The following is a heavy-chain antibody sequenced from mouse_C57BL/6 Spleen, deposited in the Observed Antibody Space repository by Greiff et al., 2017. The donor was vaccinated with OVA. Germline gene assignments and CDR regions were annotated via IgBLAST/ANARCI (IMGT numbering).Heavy chain of an antibody. CDR3: ARLVRRAYFDY. V-gene: IGHV5-17*01. CDR2: ISSGSSTI. CDR1: GFTFSDYG. J-gene: IGHJ2*01. D-gene: IGHD4-1*01. Sequence: EVMLVESGGGLVKPGGSLKLSCAASGFTFSDYGMHWVRQAPEKGLEWVAYISSGSSTIYYADKVKGRVTISRDNAKNTVFLQMTSLRSEYTAMYYCARLVRRAYFDYWGQGTTLTVSS.